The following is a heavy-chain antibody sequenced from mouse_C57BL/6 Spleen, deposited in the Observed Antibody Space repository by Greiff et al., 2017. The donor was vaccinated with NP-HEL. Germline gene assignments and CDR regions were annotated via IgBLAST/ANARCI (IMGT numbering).Heavy chain of an antibody. CDR1: GFTFSDYG. D-gene: IGHD1-1*01. J-gene: IGHJ2*01. CDR2: ISSGSSTI. CDR3: ARPRYYGSSFYFDY. Sequence: EVHLVESGGGLVKPGGSLKLSCAASGFTFSDYGMHWVRQAPEKGLEWVAYISSGSSTIYYADTVKGRFTISRDNAKNTLFLQMTSLRSEDTAMYYWARPRYYGSSFYFDYWGQGTTLTVSS. V-gene: IGHV5-17*01.